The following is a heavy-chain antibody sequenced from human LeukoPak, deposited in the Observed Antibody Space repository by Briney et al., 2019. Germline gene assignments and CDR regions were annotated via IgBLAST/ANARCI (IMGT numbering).Heavy chain of an antibody. CDR1: GFTFSSYA. CDR3: AKGGVRGVIITFVDY. J-gene: IGHJ4*02. Sequence: GGSLRLSCAASGFTFSSYAMSWVRQAPGKGLEWVSAISGSGGSTYYADSVKGRFTISRDNSKNTLYMQMNSLRAEDTAVYYCAKGGVRGVIITFVDYWGQGTLVTVSS. D-gene: IGHD3-10*01. V-gene: IGHV3-23*01. CDR2: ISGSGGST.